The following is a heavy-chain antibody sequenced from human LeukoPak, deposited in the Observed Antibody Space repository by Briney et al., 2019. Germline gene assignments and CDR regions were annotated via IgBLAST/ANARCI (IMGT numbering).Heavy chain of an antibody. D-gene: IGHD4-17*01. CDR2: IYTSGST. Sequence: SETLSLTCTFSGGSVSSYYWSWIRQPAGKGLEWIGRIYTSGSTNYNPSLKSRVTMSVDTSKNQFSLKLSSVTAADTAVYYCARHQLERAKTTVTTGVDYWGQGTLVTVSS. J-gene: IGHJ4*02. CDR1: GGSVSSYY. CDR3: ARHQLERAKTTVTTGVDY. V-gene: IGHV4-4*07.